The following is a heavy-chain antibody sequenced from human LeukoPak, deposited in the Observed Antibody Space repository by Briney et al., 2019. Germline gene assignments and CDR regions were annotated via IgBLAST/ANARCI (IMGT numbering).Heavy chain of an antibody. D-gene: IGHD1-26*01. J-gene: IGHJ4*02. CDR3: ARDPYYSGSYKRSDY. Sequence: GGSLRLSCTASGFTFGDYAVSWVRQAPGKGLEWVGFIRSKAYGGTTEYAASVKDRFTISRDDSKSIAYLQMNSLKTEDTAVYYCARDPYYSGSYKRSDYWGQGTLVTVSS. V-gene: IGHV3-49*04. CDR2: IRSKAYGGTT. CDR1: GFTFGDYA.